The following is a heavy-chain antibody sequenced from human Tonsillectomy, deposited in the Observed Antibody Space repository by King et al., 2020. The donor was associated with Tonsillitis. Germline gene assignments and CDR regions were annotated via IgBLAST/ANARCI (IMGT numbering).Heavy chain of an antibody. CDR3: ARGPNSSGWYSAFDI. V-gene: IGHV3-21*01. J-gene: IGHJ3*02. Sequence: VQLVESGGGLVKPGGSLRLSCAASGFTFSSYSMNWVRQAPGKGLEWVSSISSSSSYIYYEDSVKGRFTISRDNAKTSLYLQMNSLRAEDTAVYYCARGPNSSGWYSAFDIWGQGTMVTVSS. CDR2: ISSSSSYI. CDR1: GFTFSSYS. D-gene: IGHD6-19*01.